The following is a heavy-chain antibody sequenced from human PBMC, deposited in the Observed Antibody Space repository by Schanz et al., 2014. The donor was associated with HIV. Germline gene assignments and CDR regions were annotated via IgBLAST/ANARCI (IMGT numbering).Heavy chain of an antibody. CDR1: GFTFNDYY. J-gene: IGHJ4*02. CDR3: AREKDLGYSSTLGF. D-gene: IGHD6-13*01. CDR2: ISDTGTTT. Sequence: QVQLVESGGGLVKPGGSLRLSCAASGFTFNDYYMTLIRQAPGKGLEWVSYISDTGTTTYYADSVNGRFTISRDNAKNSMFLQMNGLRGEDTAVYYCAREKDLGYSSTLGFWGQGTLVTVSS. V-gene: IGHV3-11*01.